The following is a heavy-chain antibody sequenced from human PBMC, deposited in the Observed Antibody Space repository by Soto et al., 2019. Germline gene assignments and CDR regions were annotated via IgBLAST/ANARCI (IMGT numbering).Heavy chain of an antibody. CDR1: GGSISSGDYY. CDR2: IDYSGST. V-gene: IGHV4-30-4*01. CDR3: AIDGSYGSGSYRSSYYGMDV. Sequence: SETLSLTCTVSGGSISSGDYYWSWIRQPPGKGLEWIGYIDYSGSTYYNPSLKRRVTIPVDTSKNQFSLKRSSVTPAHTAVYCCAIDGSYGSGSYRSSYYGMDVWGQGTTVTVSS. D-gene: IGHD3-10*01. J-gene: IGHJ6*02.